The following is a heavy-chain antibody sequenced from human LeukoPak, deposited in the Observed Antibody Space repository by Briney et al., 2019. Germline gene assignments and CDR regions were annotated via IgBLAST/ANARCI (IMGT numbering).Heavy chain of an antibody. D-gene: IGHD6-19*01. V-gene: IGHV3-23*01. J-gene: IGHJ5*02. CDR1: GFTFSSYA. Sequence: GGSLRLSCAASGFTFSSYAMSWVRQAPRKGLEWVSAISGSGGSTYYADSVKGRFTISRDNSKNTLYLQMNSLRAGDTAVYYCAKDHRYSSGWYQYWFDPWGQGTLVTVSS. CDR3: AKDHRYSSGWYQYWFDP. CDR2: ISGSGGST.